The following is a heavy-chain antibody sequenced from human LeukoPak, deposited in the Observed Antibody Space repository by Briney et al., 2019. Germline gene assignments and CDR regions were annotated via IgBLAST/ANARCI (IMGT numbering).Heavy chain of an antibody. CDR1: GGSISSSSYY. CDR2: IYYSGST. D-gene: IGHD3-10*01. J-gene: IGHJ6*02. CDR3: ARPVSPSGILWYGMDV. V-gene: IGHV4-39*01. Sequence: PSETLSLTCTVSGGSISSSSYYWGWIRQPPGKGLEWLVSIYYSGSTYYNPSLKSRVTISVDTSKNQFSLKLSSVTAADTAVYYCARPVSPSGILWYGMDVWGQGTTVTVSS.